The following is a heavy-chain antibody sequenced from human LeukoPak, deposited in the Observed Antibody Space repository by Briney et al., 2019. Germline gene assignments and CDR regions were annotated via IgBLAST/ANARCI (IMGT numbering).Heavy chain of an antibody. V-gene: IGHV1-2*02. Sequence: ASVKVSFKASGYSFTVYHMYWVRQAPGQGLECMGWINPDSGGTNYAQKFQGRVTMTRDTSISTAYMELTRLTSDDTAVYFCTREVGRNAFDIWGQGTLVTVSS. CDR2: INPDSGGT. CDR3: TREVGRNAFDI. CDR1: GYSFTVYH. J-gene: IGHJ3*02.